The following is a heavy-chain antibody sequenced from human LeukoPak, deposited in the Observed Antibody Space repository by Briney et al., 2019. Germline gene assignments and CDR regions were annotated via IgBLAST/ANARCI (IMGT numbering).Heavy chain of an antibody. CDR1: GFTFSSYS. D-gene: IGHD6-13*01. Sequence: GGSLRLSCAASGFTFSSYSMNWVRQAPGRGLEGVSSISSSSSYIYYADSVKGRFTISRDNAKNTLYLQMNSLRAEDTAVYYCARDEPYIAAAGIDYWGQGTLVTVSS. V-gene: IGHV3-21*01. CDR3: ARDEPYIAAAGIDY. CDR2: ISSSSSYI. J-gene: IGHJ4*02.